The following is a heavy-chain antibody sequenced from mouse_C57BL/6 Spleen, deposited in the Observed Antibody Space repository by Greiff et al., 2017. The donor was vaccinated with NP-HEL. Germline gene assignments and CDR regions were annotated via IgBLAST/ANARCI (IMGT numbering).Heavy chain of an antibody. Sequence: VQLQESGAELVRPGSSVKLSCKASGYTFTSYCMHWVKQRPIQGLEWIGNIDPSDSETHYNQKFKEKATLTVDKSSSTAYMQLSSLTSDDSAVYYCASWEDGSSGYFDVWGTGTTVTVSS. CDR1: GYTFTSYC. CDR3: ASWEDGSSGYFDV. D-gene: IGHD1-1*01. CDR2: IDPSDSET. J-gene: IGHJ1*03. V-gene: IGHV1-52*01.